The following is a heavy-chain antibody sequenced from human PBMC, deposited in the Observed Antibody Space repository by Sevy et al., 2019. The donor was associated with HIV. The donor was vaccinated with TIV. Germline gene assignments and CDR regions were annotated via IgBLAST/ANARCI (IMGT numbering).Heavy chain of an antibody. D-gene: IGHD3-22*01. CDR3: AKAWKYYYDSSGYSCPFDY. CDR2: ISGSGGST. J-gene: IGHJ4*02. Sequence: GGSLRLSCAASEFTFSSYAMSWVRQAPGKGLEWVSAISGSGGSTYYADSVKGRFTISRDNSKNTLYLQMNSLRAEDTAVYYCAKAWKYYYDSSGYSCPFDYWGQGTLVTVSS. CDR1: EFTFSSYA. V-gene: IGHV3-23*01.